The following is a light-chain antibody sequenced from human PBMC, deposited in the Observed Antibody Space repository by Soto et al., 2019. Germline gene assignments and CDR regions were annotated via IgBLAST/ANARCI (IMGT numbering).Light chain of an antibody. Sequence: SVLTQPPSVSGAPGQRVTLSCSGNSYNIGAGFDVHWYQQLPGAAPKLLIYASTNRPSGVPDRFSGSKSDTSASLAIPGLQIDDESDYYCQSYDTCLPGHVLFGGGTKLTVL. J-gene: IGLJ2*01. CDR2: AST. CDR3: QSYDTCLPGHVL. CDR1: SYNIGAGFD. V-gene: IGLV1-40*01.